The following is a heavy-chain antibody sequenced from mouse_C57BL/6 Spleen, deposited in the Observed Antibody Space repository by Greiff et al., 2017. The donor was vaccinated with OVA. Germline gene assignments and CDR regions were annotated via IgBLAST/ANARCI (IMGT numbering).Heavy chain of an antibody. D-gene: IGHD4-1*01. Sequence: VQLQQPGAELVRPGSSVKLSCKASGYTFTSYWMDWVKQRPGQGLEWIGNIYPSDSETHYNQKFKDKATLTVDKSSSTAYMQLSSLTSEDSAVYYCARGNWDAMDYWGQGTSVTVSS. V-gene: IGHV1-61*01. CDR1: GYTFTSYW. CDR3: ARGNWDAMDY. J-gene: IGHJ4*01. CDR2: IYPSDSET.